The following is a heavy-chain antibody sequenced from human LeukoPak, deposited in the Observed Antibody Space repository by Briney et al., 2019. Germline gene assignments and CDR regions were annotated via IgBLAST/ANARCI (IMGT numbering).Heavy chain of an antibody. CDR2: LYSGGGT. D-gene: IGHD5-24*01. CDR1: GFTVSSNY. Sequence: PGGSLRLSCAASGFTVSSNYMSWVRQAPGKGLEWVSGLYSGGGTYYADSVKGRFDISRDNSKNTLYLQMNSLRAEDTAVYYCARRWGQYDLPRYSDCWGQGALVTVSS. V-gene: IGHV3-66*01. J-gene: IGHJ4*02. CDR3: ARRWGQYDLPRYSDC.